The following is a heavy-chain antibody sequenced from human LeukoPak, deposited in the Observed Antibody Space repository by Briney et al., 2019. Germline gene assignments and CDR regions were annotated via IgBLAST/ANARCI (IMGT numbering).Heavy chain of an antibody. CDR1: GGSISSGSYY. V-gene: IGHV4-61*02. D-gene: IGHD2-2*01. CDR2: IYTSGST. CDR3: ARESLIVVVPAATINDAFDI. J-gene: IGHJ3*02. Sequence: SETLSLTCTVSGGSISSGSYYWSWIRQPAGKGLEWIGRIYTSGSTNYNPSLKSRVTISVDTSENQFSLKLSSVTAADTAVYYCARESLIVVVPAATINDAFDIWGQGTMVTVSS.